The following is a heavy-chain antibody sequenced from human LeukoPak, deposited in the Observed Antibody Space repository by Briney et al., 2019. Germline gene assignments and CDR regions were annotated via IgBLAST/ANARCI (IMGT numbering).Heavy chain of an antibody. CDR1: GYSFTSYW. Sequence: GEPLKISCKGSGYSFTSYWIGWVRQMPGKGLEWMGIIYPGDSDTRYSPSFQGQVSIPADKSISTAYLQWSSLKASDTAMYYCATPTETPDAFDIWGQGTMVTVSS. D-gene: IGHD5-24*01. CDR3: ATPTETPDAFDI. V-gene: IGHV5-51*01. CDR2: IYPGDSDT. J-gene: IGHJ3*02.